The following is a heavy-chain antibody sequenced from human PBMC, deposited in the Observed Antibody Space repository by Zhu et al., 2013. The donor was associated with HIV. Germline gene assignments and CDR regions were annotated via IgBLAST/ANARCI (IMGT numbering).Heavy chain of an antibody. CDR3: AREYLLSWFDP. D-gene: IGHD3-16*02. CDR2: INPYNGNT. CDR1: GYTFSNYG. Sequence: QVQLVQSGAEVKKPGASVKVSCKASGYTFSNYGISWVRQAPGRGLEWMGLINPYNGNTNYAQNLQGRVTLTTDTSTSTAYMELRSLGSDDTAVYYCAREYLLSWFDPWGQGTLVTVSS. J-gene: IGHJ5*02. V-gene: IGHV1-18*01.